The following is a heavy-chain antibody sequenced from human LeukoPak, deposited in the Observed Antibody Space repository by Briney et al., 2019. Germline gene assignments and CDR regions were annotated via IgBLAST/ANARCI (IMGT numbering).Heavy chain of an antibody. D-gene: IGHD1-14*01. J-gene: IGHJ4*02. Sequence: PGGSLRLSCATSGFTFCTYWMTWVRQAPGKGLEWVANIKQDGSEKYYVDSVKGRFTISRDNAKNSLYLQMNSLRGEDTAMYYCARDLGWYNLDYWGQGTLVTVSS. V-gene: IGHV3-7*04. CDR3: ARDLGWYNLDY. CDR2: IKQDGSEK. CDR1: GFTFCTYW.